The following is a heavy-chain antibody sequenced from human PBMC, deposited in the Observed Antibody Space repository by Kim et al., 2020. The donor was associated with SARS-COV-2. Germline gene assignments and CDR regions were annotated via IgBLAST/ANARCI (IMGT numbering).Heavy chain of an antibody. J-gene: IGHJ4*02. Sequence: QKFQGRVTITADESTRTAYMELSSLGSEDTAVYHCARATYDSSGYYSYFDYWGQGTLVTVSS. D-gene: IGHD3-22*01. CDR3: ARATYDSSGYYSYFDY. V-gene: IGHV1-69*01.